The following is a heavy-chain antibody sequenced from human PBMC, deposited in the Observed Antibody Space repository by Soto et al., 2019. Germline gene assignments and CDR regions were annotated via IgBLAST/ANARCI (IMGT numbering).Heavy chain of an antibody. CDR3: ARRERRDGYNYWRKDYYGMDV. D-gene: IGHD5-12*01. Sequence: PGESLKISCKGSGYSFTSYWIGWVRQMPGKGLEWMGIIYPGDSDTRYSPSFQGQVTISANKSISTAYLQWSSLKASDTAMYYCARRERRDGYNYWRKDYYGMDVWGQGTTVTASS. J-gene: IGHJ6*02. V-gene: IGHV5-51*01. CDR1: GYSFTSYW. CDR2: IYPGDSDT.